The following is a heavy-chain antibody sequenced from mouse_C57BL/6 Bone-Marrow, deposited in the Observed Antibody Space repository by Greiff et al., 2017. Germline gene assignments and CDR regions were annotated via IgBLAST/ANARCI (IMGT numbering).Heavy chain of an antibody. Sequence: QVQLQQPGAELVMPGASVKLSCKASGYTFTSYWMHWVKQRPGQGLEWIGVIDPSDSYTNYNQKFKGKSTLTVDKSSSTAYMQLSSLTSEDSAVYYCARGGYGNPFAYWGQGTLVTVSA. D-gene: IGHD2-1*01. CDR1: GYTFTSYW. CDR3: ARGGYGNPFAY. V-gene: IGHV1-69*01. CDR2: IDPSDSYT. J-gene: IGHJ3*01.